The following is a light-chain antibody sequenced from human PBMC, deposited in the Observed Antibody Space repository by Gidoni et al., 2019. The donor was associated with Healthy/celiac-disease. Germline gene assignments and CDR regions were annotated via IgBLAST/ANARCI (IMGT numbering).Light chain of an antibody. CDR2: DAS. V-gene: IGKV3-11*01. CDR3: QQRSNWLYT. CDR1: QSVSSY. J-gene: IGKJ2*01. Sequence: EIVLTQSPAPLSLSPGERATLSCRASQSVSSYLAWYQQKPGQAPRLLIYDASNRATGIPARFSGSGSGTDFTLTISSLEPEDFAVYYCQQRSNWLYTFXXXTKLEIK.